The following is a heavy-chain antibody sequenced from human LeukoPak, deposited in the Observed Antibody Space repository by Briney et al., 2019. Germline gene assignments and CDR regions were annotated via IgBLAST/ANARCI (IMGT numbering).Heavy chain of an antibody. V-gene: IGHV1-18*04. CDR3: ARDGPYGSGSYSNY. Sequence: ASVKVSCKASGYTFTSYDIYWVRQAPGQGLEWMGWISAYNGNTNYAQKLQGRVTMTTDTSTSTAYMELRSLRSDDTAVYYCARDGPYGSGSYSNYWGQGTLVTVSS. D-gene: IGHD3-10*01. CDR1: GYTFTSYD. J-gene: IGHJ4*02. CDR2: ISAYNGNT.